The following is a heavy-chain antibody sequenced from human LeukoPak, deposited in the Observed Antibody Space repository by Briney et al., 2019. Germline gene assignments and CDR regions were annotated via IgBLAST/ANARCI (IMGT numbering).Heavy chain of an antibody. CDR3: ARGGNYYDSSGYYAVEFDY. V-gene: IGHV1-8*02. Sequence: ASVKVSCKASGYTFTSYGISWVRQAPGQGLEWMGWINPNSGGTNYAQKFQGRVTMTRNTSISTAYMELSSLRSEDTAVYYCARGGNYYDSSGYYAVEFDYWGQGTLVTVSS. D-gene: IGHD3-22*01. CDR1: GYTFTSYG. J-gene: IGHJ4*02. CDR2: INPNSGGT.